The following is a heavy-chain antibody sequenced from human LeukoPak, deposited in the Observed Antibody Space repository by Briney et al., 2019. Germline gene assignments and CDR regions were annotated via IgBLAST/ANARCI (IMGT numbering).Heavy chain of an antibody. D-gene: IGHD1-26*01. CDR3: ARDGGGSYRFDY. Sequence: SVKVSCKASGGTFSSYAISWVRQAPGQGLGWMGRIIPILGIANYAQKFQGRVTITADKSTSTAYMELSSLRSEDTAVYYCARDGGGSYRFDYWGQGTLVTVSS. V-gene: IGHV1-69*04. CDR2: IIPILGIA. J-gene: IGHJ4*02. CDR1: GGTFSSYA.